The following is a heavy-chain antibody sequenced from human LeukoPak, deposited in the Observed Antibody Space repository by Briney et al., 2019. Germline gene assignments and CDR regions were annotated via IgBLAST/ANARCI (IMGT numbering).Heavy chain of an antibody. Sequence: GGSLRLSCAASGFTFSTYAMGWVRQAPGKGLEWVSAISGSGGRTYYADSVKGRFTISRDNSKNTLYVQMNSLRAEGTAVYYCAKANWDDEYIFTNWGQGTLVTVSS. CDR1: GFTFSTYA. V-gene: IGHV3-23*01. D-gene: IGHD1-1*01. CDR3: AKANWDDEYIFTN. CDR2: ISGSGGRT. J-gene: IGHJ4*02.